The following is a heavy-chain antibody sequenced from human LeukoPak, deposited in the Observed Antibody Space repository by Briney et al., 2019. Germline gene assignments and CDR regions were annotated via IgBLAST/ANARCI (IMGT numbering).Heavy chain of an antibody. CDR1: GGSISSYY. V-gene: IGHV4-59*01. CDR2: IYYSGST. D-gene: IGHD1-1*01. Sequence: SETLSLTCTVSGGSISSYYWSWLRQPPGKGLEWIGYIYYSGSTNYNPSLKSRVTISVDTSKNQFSLKLSSVTAADTAVYYCARDSVSGSIDYWGQGTLVTVSS. CDR3: ARDSVSGSIDY. J-gene: IGHJ4*02.